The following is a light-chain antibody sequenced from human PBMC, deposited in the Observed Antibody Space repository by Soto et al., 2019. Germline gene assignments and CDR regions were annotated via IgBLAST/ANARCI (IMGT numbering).Light chain of an antibody. CDR1: QNISNY. V-gene: IGKV3-11*01. CDR3: QQRSNWPRT. J-gene: IGKJ1*01. Sequence: EIVLTPSPCTLSWSTRKRASLSCMASQNISNYLIWYQQKPGQAPRLLIYDVSNRATGIPARFSGSGSGTDFTLTISSLEPEDFAVYYCQQRSNWPRTFGQGTKVDIK. CDR2: DVS.